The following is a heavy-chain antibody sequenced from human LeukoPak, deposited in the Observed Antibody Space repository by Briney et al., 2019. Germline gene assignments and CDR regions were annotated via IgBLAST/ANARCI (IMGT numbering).Heavy chain of an antibody. J-gene: IGHJ5*02. D-gene: IGHD3-22*01. CDR2: IYYSGST. V-gene: IGHV4-39*01. CDR3: ARHFGGYYYDSSGSPGWFDP. Sequence: SETLSLTCTVSGGSISSSSYYWGWLRQPPGKGLEWIGSIYYSGSTYYNPSLRSRVTISVDTSKNQFSLKLSSVTAADTAVYYCARHFGGYYYDSSGSPGWFDPWGQGTLVTVSS. CDR1: GGSISSSSYY.